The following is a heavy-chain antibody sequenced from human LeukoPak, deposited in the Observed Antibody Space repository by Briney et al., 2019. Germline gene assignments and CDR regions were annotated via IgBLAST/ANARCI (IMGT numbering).Heavy chain of an antibody. CDR2: ISDRGTDT. J-gene: IGHJ4*02. D-gene: IGHD2-8*02. CDR3: VEGTGFYWTRGDY. Sequence: QPGGSLRLSCAASGFTFNSYAMSWVRQAPGKGLEWVSSISDRGTDTFYAESVKGRFTISRDNSENTLDLQMHRLRVEDTAVYYCVEGTGFYWTRGDYWGQGTLLTVAS. CDR1: GFTFNSYA. V-gene: IGHV3-23*01.